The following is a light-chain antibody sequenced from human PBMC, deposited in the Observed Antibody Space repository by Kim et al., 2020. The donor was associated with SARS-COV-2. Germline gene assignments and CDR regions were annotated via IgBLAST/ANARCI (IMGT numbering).Light chain of an antibody. J-gene: IGKJ4*01. Sequence: PGKRAPLACRPSHNSDINLAWYQQTPGQPPRLLSYDAAIRAAGIPDRFSGSGSGTDFTLTIGSLAPEDFAVYYCQQRGSWPPALTFGGGTKVDIK. CDR1: HNSDIN. V-gene: IGKV3-11*01. CDR3: QQRGSWPPALT. CDR2: DAA.